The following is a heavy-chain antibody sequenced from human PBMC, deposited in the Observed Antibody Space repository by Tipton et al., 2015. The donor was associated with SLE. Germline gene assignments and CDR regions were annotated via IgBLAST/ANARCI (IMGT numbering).Heavy chain of an antibody. CDR3: ARESPYYYDSSGYR. J-gene: IGHJ4*02. D-gene: IGHD3-22*01. Sequence: LSLTCTVSGGSISSSSYYWGWIRQPPGKGLEWIGSIYYSGSTYYNPSLKSRVTISVDTSKNQFSLKLSSVTAADTAVYYCARESPYYYDSSGYRWGQGTLVTVSS. CDR1: GGSISSSSYY. V-gene: IGHV4-39*07. CDR2: IYYSGST.